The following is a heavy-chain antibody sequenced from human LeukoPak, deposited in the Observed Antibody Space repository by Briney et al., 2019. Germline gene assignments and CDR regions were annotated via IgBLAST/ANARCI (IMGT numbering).Heavy chain of an antibody. Sequence: SETLSLTCTVSGGSISSYYWSWIRRPPGKGLEWIGYIYYSGSTNYNPSLKSRVTISVDTSKNQFSLKLSSVTAADTAVYYCATQFTVSAHFDYWGQGTLVTVSS. CDR2: IYYSGST. CDR1: GGSISSYY. V-gene: IGHV4-59*01. CDR3: ATQFTVSAHFDY. D-gene: IGHD4-17*01. J-gene: IGHJ4*02.